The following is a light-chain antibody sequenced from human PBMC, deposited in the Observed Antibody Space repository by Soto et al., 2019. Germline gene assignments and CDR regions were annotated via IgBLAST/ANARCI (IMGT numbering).Light chain of an antibody. CDR3: QHYGRSPGLFT. Sequence: EIVLTQSPGTLSLSPGERATLSCRASQSGSNTYLAWYQQKPGQAPRLLIYDASSRATGIPDRFSGSGSGTDFTLTISILEPEDFAVYYCQHYGRSPGLFTFGPGTKVDIK. CDR1: QSGSNTY. J-gene: IGKJ3*01. V-gene: IGKV3-20*01. CDR2: DAS.